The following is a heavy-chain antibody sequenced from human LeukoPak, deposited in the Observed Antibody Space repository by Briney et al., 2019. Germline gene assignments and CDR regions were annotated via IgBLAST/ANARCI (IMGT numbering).Heavy chain of an antibody. Sequence: GGSLRLSCAASGFTFSSYAMSWVRQAPGKGLEWVAVISYDGTNKYYGDSVKGRFTISRDNSKNTLFLQMNSLRAEDTAVYYCAKDSGHCSGGSCFQFDYWGQGTLVTVSS. J-gene: IGHJ4*02. V-gene: IGHV3-30*18. CDR3: AKDSGHCSGGSCFQFDY. CDR2: ISYDGTNK. CDR1: GFTFSSYA. D-gene: IGHD2-15*01.